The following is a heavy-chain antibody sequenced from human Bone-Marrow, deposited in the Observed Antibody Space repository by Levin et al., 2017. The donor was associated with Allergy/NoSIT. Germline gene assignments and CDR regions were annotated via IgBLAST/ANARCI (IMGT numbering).Heavy chain of an antibody. V-gene: IGHV3-49*04. CDR1: GFTFGDYG. J-gene: IGHJ4*02. CDR2: IRSKVNGGTT. Sequence: PGGSLRLSCITSGFTFGDYGMSWVRQAPGKGLEWIGFIRSKVNGGTTEHAASVRGRFTISRDDSKSIAYLQMISLKTEDTAVYYCTRGGMTTVTQSLFDSWGQGTLVTVSS. CDR3: TRGGMTTVTQSLFDS. D-gene: IGHD4-11*01.